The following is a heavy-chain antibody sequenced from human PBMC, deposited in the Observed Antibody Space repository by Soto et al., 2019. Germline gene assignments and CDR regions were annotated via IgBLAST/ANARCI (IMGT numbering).Heavy chain of an antibody. CDR2: ISYDGSNK. V-gene: IGHV3-30*18. Sequence: GGSLRLSCAASGFTFSSYGMHWVRQAPGKGLEWVAVISYDGSNKYYADSVKGRFTISRDNSKNTLYLQMNSLRAEDTAVYYCAKDGVAGTYYYYYGMDVWGQGTTVTVS. CDR1: GFTFSSYG. D-gene: IGHD6-19*01. CDR3: AKDGVAGTYYYYYGMDV. J-gene: IGHJ6*02.